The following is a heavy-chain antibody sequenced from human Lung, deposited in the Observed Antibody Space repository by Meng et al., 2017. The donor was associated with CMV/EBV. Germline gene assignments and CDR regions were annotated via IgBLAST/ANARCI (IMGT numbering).Heavy chain of an antibody. J-gene: IGHJ6*02. CDR2: IYTYNGNT. CDR1: GYKFTDYG. V-gene: IGHV1-18*01. Sequence: ASVXVSXKASGYKFTDYGITWVRQAPGQGLEWMGWIYTYNGNTNFAQNVQGRGSMTRDTSTSTAYMELRSLRSDDTAVYYCARSKIAARSHYYYGMDVWVQGTXVTVSS. D-gene: IGHD6-6*01. CDR3: ARSKIAARSHYYYGMDV.